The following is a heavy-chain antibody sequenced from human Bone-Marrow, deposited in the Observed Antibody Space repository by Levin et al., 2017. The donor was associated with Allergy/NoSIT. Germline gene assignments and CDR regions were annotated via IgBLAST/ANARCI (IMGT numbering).Heavy chain of an antibody. Sequence: GGSLRLSCAASGFSVTDNYMTWVRQAPGKGLEFLSVIYSGGGAFYADSVKGRFTISRDNSKNTVYLQLNSLRADDTAVYYCARVTSAWYSYFDYWGQGSLVTVSS. CDR3: ARVTSAWYSYFDY. CDR2: IYSGGGA. V-gene: IGHV3-53*01. D-gene: IGHD2-21*02. CDR1: GFSVTDNY. J-gene: IGHJ4*02.